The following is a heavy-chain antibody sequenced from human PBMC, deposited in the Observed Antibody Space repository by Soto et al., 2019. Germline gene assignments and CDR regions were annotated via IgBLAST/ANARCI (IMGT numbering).Heavy chain of an antibody. D-gene: IGHD3-10*01. V-gene: IGHV3-33*01. Sequence: QVQLVESGGGVVQPGRSLRLSCAASGCTFSSYGMHWVRQAPGKGLEWVAVIWYDGSNKYYADSVKGRFTISRDNSKNTLYLQMNRLIAEDTAVYYCARDRPPPYGFGEKAFDYWGQGTLVTVPS. J-gene: IGHJ4*02. CDR3: ARDRPPPYGFGEKAFDY. CDR1: GCTFSSYG. CDR2: IWYDGSNK.